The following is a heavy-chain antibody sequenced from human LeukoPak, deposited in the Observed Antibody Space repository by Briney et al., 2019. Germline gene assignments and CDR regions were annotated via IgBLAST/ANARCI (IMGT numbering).Heavy chain of an antibody. Sequence: ASVKVSCKASGYTFTSYAMHWVRQAPGQRLEWMGWINGGNGNTKYSQKFQGRVTITRDTSASTAYMELSSLRSEDTAVYYCARGARLLWFGELECWGQGTLVTVSS. CDR1: GYTFTSYA. V-gene: IGHV1-3*01. CDR3: ARGARLLWFGELEC. J-gene: IGHJ4*02. D-gene: IGHD3-10*01. CDR2: INGGNGNT.